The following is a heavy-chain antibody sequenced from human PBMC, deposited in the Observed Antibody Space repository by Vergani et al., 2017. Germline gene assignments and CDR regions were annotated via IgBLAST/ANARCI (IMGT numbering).Heavy chain of an antibody. J-gene: IGHJ6*03. Sequence: EVQLVESGGGLVQPGGSLRLSCAASGFTFSSYWMSWVRQAPGKGLEWVANIKQDGSEKYYVDPVKGRFTISRDNAKNSLYLQMNSLRAEDTAVYYCARDKKIIGAAGILSYYYYMDVWGKGTTVTVSS. D-gene: IGHD6-13*01. V-gene: IGHV3-7*01. CDR1: GFTFSSYW. CDR3: ARDKKIIGAAGILSYYYYMDV. CDR2: IKQDGSEK.